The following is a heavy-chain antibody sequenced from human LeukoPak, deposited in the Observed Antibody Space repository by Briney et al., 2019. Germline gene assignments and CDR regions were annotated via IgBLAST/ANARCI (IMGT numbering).Heavy chain of an antibody. J-gene: IGHJ4*02. V-gene: IGHV1-69*04. D-gene: IGHD3-22*01. Sequence: SVKVSCKASGYTFTGYYMHWVRQAPGQGLEWMGRIIPILGIANYAQKFQGRVTITADKSTSTAYMELSSLRSEDTAVYYCARDYGSYDSSGYYGRAFDYWGQGTLVTVSS. CDR1: GYTFTGYY. CDR3: ARDYGSYDSSGYYGRAFDY. CDR2: IIPILGIA.